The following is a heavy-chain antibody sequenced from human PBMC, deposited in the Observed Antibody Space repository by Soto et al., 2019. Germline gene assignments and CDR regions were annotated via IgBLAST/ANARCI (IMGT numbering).Heavy chain of an antibody. CDR3: AIYFGEPRGFDP. CDR1: GFTFSSYS. CDR2: ISSSSSYI. V-gene: IGHV3-21*01. D-gene: IGHD2-21*01. J-gene: IGHJ5*02. Sequence: PGGSLRLSCAASGFTFSSYSMNWVRQAPGKGLEWVSSISSSSSYIYYADSVKGRFTISRDNAKNSLYLQMNSLRAEDTAVYYCAIYFGEPRGFDPWGHGPLVTVSS.